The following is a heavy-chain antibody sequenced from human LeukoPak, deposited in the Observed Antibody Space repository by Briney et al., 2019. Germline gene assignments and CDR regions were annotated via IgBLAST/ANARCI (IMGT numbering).Heavy chain of an antibody. CDR3: ARNGSGTSLALYP. D-gene: IGHD3-10*01. CDR2: VSYSGTT. V-gene: IGHV4-59*08. Sequence: PSETLSLTCTVSGGSMSSYYWSWIRQSPGQGLEWVGYVSYSGTTNYNPSLKSRFTISLATSRNRFSLNLTSVTAADTAVYCARNGSGTSLALYPWGQGTLVTVSS. J-gene: IGHJ5*02. CDR1: GGSMSSYY.